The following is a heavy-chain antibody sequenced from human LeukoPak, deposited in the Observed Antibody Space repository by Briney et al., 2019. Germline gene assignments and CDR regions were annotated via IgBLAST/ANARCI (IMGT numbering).Heavy chain of an antibody. CDR1: GFTFSSYA. V-gene: IGHV3-74*01. CDR3: ARIRSGSSYYFDY. J-gene: IGHJ4*02. CDR2: INSDGSST. Sequence: GRSLRLSCAASGFTFSSYAMHWVRQAPGKGLEWVSRINSDGSSTSYADSVKGRFTISRDNAKNTLYLQMNSLRAEDTAVYYCARIRSGSSYYFDYWGQGTLVTVSS. D-gene: IGHD1-26*01.